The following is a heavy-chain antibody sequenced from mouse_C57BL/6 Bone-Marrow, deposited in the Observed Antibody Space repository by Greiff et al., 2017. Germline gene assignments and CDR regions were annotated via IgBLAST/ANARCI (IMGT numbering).Heavy chain of an antibody. CDR3: ARRHAMDY. Sequence: QVQLQQPGAELVRPGTSVKLSCKASGYTFTSYWLHWVKQRPGPGLEWIGVIDPSDSYTNYNQKFKGKATLTVDTSSSTAYMQLSSLTSEDSAVYYCARRHAMDYWGQGTSVTVSS. V-gene: IGHV1-59*01. J-gene: IGHJ4*01. CDR1: GYTFTSYW. CDR2: IDPSDSYT.